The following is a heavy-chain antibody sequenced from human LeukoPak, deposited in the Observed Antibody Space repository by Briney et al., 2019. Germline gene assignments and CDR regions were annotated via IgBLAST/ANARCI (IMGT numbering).Heavy chain of an antibody. CDR2: ISYSGNT. Sequence: PSETLSLTCTVSGGSISSSNYYWGWIRQPPGKRLERIGSISYSGNTYYNPSLKSRVTISVDPSKNQFSLKLTSVTAADTAVYYCARLYSGSYLGYFDYWGQGTLVSVSS. V-gene: IGHV4-39*01. CDR3: ARLYSGSYLGYFDY. J-gene: IGHJ4*02. CDR1: GGSISSSNYY. D-gene: IGHD1-26*01.